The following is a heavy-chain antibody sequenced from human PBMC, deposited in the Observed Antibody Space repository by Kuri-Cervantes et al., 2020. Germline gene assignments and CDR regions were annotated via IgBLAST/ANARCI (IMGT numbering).Heavy chain of an antibody. J-gene: IGHJ5*01. D-gene: IGHD3-22*01. CDR3: AKDPPYDRSAVFDF. CDR1: GFTFSSYG. Sequence: GGSLRPSCAASGFTFSSYGMHWVRQAPGKGLEWVAFIRYDGSNKYYADSVKGRFTISRDNSKNTLYLQMNSLRAEDTALYYCAKDPPYDRSAVFDFWGQGTLVTVSS. CDR2: IRYDGSNK. V-gene: IGHV3-30*02.